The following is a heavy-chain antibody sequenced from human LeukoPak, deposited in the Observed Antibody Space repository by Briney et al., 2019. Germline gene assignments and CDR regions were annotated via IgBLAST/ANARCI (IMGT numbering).Heavy chain of an antibody. J-gene: IGHJ5*02. CDR3: AREQLSNGWFDP. D-gene: IGHD5-18*01. Sequence: SVTLSLTCTVSGGSISSYYWSWIRQPPGKGLEWIGYIYNSGSTNYNPSLKSRVTISLDTSKNQFSLKLSSVTAADTAVYYCAREQLSNGWFDPWGQGTLVTVSS. CDR2: IYNSGST. CDR1: GGSISSYY. V-gene: IGHV4-4*08.